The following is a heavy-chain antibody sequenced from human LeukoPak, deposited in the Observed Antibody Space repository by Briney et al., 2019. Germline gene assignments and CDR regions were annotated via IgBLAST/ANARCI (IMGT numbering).Heavy chain of an antibody. CDR2: INGNGGSA. D-gene: IGHD3-9*01. Sequence: PGGSLRLCCAASGFTFSTYAMSWVRQAPGKGLEWVSSINGNGGSAYYADSVKGRFTISRDNSKNTLYLQMNSLRAEDTAVYYCAKGLDDLEAGYHAYLFDCWGQGTLVTVSS. V-gene: IGHV3-23*01. J-gene: IGHJ4*02. CDR3: AKGLDDLEAGYHAYLFDC. CDR1: GFTFSTYA.